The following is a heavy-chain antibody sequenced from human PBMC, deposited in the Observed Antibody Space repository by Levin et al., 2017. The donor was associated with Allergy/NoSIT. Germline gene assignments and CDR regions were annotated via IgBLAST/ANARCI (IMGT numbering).Heavy chain of an antibody. D-gene: IGHD3-22*01. V-gene: IGHV3-15*01. CDR1: GFTFSNAW. CDR3: TTDSYYDSSGYYYSGFDY. CDR2: IKSKTDGGTT. J-gene: IGHJ4*02. Sequence: ETLSLTCAASGFTFSNAWMSWVRQAPGKGLEWVGRIKSKTDGGTTDYAAPVKGRFTISRDDSKNTLYLQMNSLKTEDTAVYYCTTDSYYDSSGYYYSGFDYWGQGTLVTVSS.